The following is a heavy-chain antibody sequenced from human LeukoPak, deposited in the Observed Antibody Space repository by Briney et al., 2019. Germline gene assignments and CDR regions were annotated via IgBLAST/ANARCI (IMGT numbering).Heavy chain of an antibody. CDR2: IYSGGST. D-gene: IGHD3-16*01. CDR1: GFTFSDYV. Sequence: GGSLRLSCEASGFTFSDYVMAWVRQSPGKGLEWVSVIYSGGSTYYADSVKGRFTISRDNSKNTLYLQMNSLRAEDTAVYYCARDRFWGQGALVTVSS. V-gene: IGHV3-66*01. J-gene: IGHJ4*02. CDR3: ARDRF.